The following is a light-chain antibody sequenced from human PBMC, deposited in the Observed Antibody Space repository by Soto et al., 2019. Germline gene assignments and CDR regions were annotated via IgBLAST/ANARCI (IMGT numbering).Light chain of an antibody. J-gene: IGKJ2*01. CDR1: QSVSSY. CDR2: DAS. CDR3: QQRSHWPPA. Sequence: EIVLTQSPATLSLSPGERATLSCRASQSVSSYLAWYQQKPGQAPRLLIYDASNRATGIPARFSGSGSGTDFTLTISNLEPEDFAVYYCQQRSHWPPAFGQGTKLEIK. V-gene: IGKV3-11*01.